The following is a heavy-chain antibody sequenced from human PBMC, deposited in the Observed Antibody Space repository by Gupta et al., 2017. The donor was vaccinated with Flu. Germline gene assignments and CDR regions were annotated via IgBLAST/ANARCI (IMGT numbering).Heavy chain of an antibody. J-gene: IGHJ4*02. D-gene: IGHD6-19*01. CDR2: ISGGGVNI. Sequence: EVQLLESGGGLVQPGGSLRLSCAASGFTFTNYAVNWVRQAPGKGLEWVSAISGGGVNILYADAGKGRFTISRDNSKNTLYLQMKRLREEDTAVYYCAKGPPGWHTHDFDYWGQGTLVKVS. CDR3: AKGPPGWHTHDFDY. CDR1: GFTFTNYA. V-gene: IGHV3-23*01.